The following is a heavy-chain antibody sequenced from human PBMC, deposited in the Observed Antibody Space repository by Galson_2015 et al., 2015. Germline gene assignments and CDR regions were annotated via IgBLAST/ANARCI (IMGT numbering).Heavy chain of an antibody. J-gene: IGHJ4*02. D-gene: IGHD4-17*01. CDR3: ARDLYGDYYFDY. Sequence: SLRLSCAASGFTFSSYAMHWVRQAPGKGLEWVAVISYDGSNKYYADSVKGRFTISRDNSKNTLYPQMNSLRAEDTAVYYCARDLYGDYYFDYWGQGTLVTVSS. CDR1: GFTFSSYA. V-gene: IGHV3-30*01. CDR2: ISYDGSNK.